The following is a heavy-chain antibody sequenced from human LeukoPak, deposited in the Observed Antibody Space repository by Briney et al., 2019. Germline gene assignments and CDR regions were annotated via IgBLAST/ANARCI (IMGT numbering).Heavy chain of an antibody. CDR3: ARDQGLLVVAGRFGY. Sequence: GGSLRLSCSASGFTFSGYALHWVRQAPGKGLEYVSAVSTDGVRTYYADSVKGRFTISRDTSKNTLYLQMSSLRAEDTAVYYCARDQGLLVVAGRFGYWGQGTLVTVSS. CDR1: GFTFSGYA. J-gene: IGHJ4*02. CDR2: VSTDGVRT. D-gene: IGHD6-19*01. V-gene: IGHV3-64D*09.